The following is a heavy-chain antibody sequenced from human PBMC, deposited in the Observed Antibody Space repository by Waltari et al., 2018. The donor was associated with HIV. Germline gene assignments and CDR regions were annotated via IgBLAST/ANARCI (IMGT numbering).Heavy chain of an antibody. Sequence: QVQLVESGGGVVHPGGSLRHSCPDSGHSVRTDALHWARQAPGKGLEWMAFISSDGNNEYYADSVKGRFTVSRDNSRNTLHLLMDSLRVEDTAIYYCAKSLFGVVKYQNLFDYWAQGTLVTVSS. J-gene: IGHJ4*02. V-gene: IGHV3-30*18. D-gene: IGHD3-3*01. CDR2: ISSDGNNE. CDR1: GHSVRTDA. CDR3: AKSLFGVVKYQNLFDY.